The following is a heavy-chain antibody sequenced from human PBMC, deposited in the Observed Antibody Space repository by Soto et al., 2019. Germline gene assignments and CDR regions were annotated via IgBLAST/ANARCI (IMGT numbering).Heavy chain of an antibody. V-gene: IGHV2-5*02. CDR1: GFSLNTYGVG. CDR2: IYWDDDK. CDR3: AHRPIILTEFKGYFDH. D-gene: IGHD3-9*01. J-gene: IGHJ4*02. Sequence: QITLKESGPTLVKPTQTLTLTCTFSGFSLNTYGVGVGWIRQPPGKALEWLALIYWDDDKTYSPPLQSRLTVSKDTSRNQVVLTMNNMDPVDTATYYCAHRPIILTEFKGYFDHWGQGILVTVSS.